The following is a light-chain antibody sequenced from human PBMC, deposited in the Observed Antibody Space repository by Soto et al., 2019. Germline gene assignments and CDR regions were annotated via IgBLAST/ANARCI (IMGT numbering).Light chain of an antibody. CDR1: SSDVGGYNY. CDR2: DVR. CDR3: SSYTTSGALV. Sequence: QSVLTQPASVSGSPGQSITISCTGTSSDVGGYNYVSWYQQHPDKAPQLLIFDVRSRPSGVSDRFSGSKSGNTASLTISGLQAEDGADYYCSSYTTSGALVFGGGTKVTVL. J-gene: IGLJ3*02. V-gene: IGLV2-14*03.